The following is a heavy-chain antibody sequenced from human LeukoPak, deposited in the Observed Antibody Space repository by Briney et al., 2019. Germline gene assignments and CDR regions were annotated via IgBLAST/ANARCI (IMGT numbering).Heavy chain of an antibody. D-gene: IGHD3-22*01. Sequence: GGSLRLSCAASGFTFSDYYMSWIRQAPGKGLEWLSYISGSGSTTYYADSVKGRFTISRDNSKNTLYLQMNSLRAEDTAVYSCAKDTGLGYYDSSGFDYWGQGTLVTVSS. V-gene: IGHV3-11*01. CDR1: GFTFSDYY. CDR2: ISGSGSTT. J-gene: IGHJ4*02. CDR3: AKDTGLGYYDSSGFDY.